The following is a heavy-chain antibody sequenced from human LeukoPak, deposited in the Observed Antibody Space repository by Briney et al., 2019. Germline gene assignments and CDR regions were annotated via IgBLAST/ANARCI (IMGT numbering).Heavy chain of an antibody. V-gene: IGHV4-4*07. Sequence: SETLSLTCTVSGGSVSSYYWSWIRQPAGKGLEWIGRTYTSGSINYDPSLKSRVTLTVDTSKNQFSLQLRSVTAADTAVYYCVRGGYYYGPGDWGQGTLVTVSS. D-gene: IGHD3-10*01. CDR3: VRGGYYYGPGD. CDR1: GGSVSSYY. CDR2: TYTSGSI. J-gene: IGHJ4*02.